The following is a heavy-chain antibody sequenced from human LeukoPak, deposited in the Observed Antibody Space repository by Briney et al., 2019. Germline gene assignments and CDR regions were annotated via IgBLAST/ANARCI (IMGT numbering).Heavy chain of an antibody. CDR3: ARGPRLSRALGY. Sequence: SETLSLTCAVYGGSFRGYYWSWIRQPPGKGLEWIGEINHSGSTNYNPSLKSRVTISVDTSKNQFSLKLSSVTAADTAVYYCARGPRLSRALGYWGQGTLVTVSS. CDR2: INHSGST. V-gene: IGHV4-34*01. J-gene: IGHJ4*02. CDR1: GGSFRGYY. D-gene: IGHD6-6*01.